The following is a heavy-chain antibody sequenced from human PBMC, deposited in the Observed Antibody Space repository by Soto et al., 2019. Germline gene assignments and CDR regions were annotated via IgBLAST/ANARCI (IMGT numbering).Heavy chain of an antibody. CDR2: IGTAGDT. J-gene: IGHJ6*02. D-gene: IGHD5-18*01. CDR3: ARGGYGYGYGGRESMDV. Sequence: EVQLVESGGGLVQPGGSLRLSCAASGFTFSSYDMHWVRQATGKGLEWVSAIGTAGDTYYPGSVKGRFTISRENAKNSLYLQMNSLSAEDTAVYYCARGGYGYGYGGRESMDVWGQGTTVTVSS. CDR1: GFTFSSYD. V-gene: IGHV3-13*01.